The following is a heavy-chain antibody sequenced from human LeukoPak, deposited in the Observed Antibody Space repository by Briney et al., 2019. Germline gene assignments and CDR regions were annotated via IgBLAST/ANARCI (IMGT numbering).Heavy chain of an antibody. J-gene: IGHJ4*02. CDR2: IIPIFGTA. D-gene: IGHD1-26*01. CDR3: ARGRRYSGSFYVRWGQFFDY. CDR1: GGTFSSYA. Sequence: SVKVSCKASGGTFSSYAISWVRQAPGQGLEWMGGIIPIFGTANYAQKFQGRVTITADKSTSTAYMELSSLRSEDTAVYYCARGRRYSGSFYVRWGQFFDYWGQGTLVTVSS. V-gene: IGHV1-69*06.